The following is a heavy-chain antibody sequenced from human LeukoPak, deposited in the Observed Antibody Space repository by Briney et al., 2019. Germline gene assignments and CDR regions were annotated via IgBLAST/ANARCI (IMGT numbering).Heavy chain of an antibody. Sequence: PSETLSLTCTVSGYSISSGYYWGWIRQPPGKGLEWIGEINHSGSTNYNPSLKSRVTISVDKSKNQLFLKLNSVTAADTAVYYCARDLGSSTPSGVWGKGTTVTVSS. CDR1: GYSISSGYY. J-gene: IGHJ6*04. CDR3: ARDLGSSTPSGV. CDR2: INHSGST. V-gene: IGHV4-38-2*02. D-gene: IGHD3-16*01.